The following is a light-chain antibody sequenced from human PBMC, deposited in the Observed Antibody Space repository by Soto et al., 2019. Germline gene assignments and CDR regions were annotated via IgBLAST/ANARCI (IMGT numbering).Light chain of an antibody. CDR1: SSDVGGYNF. CDR2: DVT. CDR3: SSYTSMSTYV. J-gene: IGLJ1*01. V-gene: IGLV2-14*01. Sequence: QSVLTQPASVSGSPGQSITISCTGTSSDVGGYNFVSRYQQHPDKAPKLMIYDVTNRPSGVSNRFSGSKSGNTASLTISGLQAEDEADYYCSSYTSMSTYVFGTGTKVT.